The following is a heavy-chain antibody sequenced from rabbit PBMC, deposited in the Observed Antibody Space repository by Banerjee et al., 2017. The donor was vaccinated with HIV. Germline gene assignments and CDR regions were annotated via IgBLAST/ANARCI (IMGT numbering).Heavy chain of an antibody. V-gene: IGHV1S40*01. CDR3: ARDWAVSGDRITFDL. J-gene: IGHJ4*01. Sequence: QSLEESGGDLVKPGASLTLTCTASGFTLSSYWMCWVRQAPGKGLESIACIYPDYGYTYYASWAKGRFTISKTSSTTVTLKMTSLTAADTATYLCARDWAVSGDRITFDLWGQGTLVTVS. CDR1: GFTLSSYW. D-gene: IGHD1-1*01. CDR2: IYPDYGYT.